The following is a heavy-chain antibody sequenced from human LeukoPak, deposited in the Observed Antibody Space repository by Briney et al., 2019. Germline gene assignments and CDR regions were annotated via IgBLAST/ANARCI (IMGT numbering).Heavy chain of an antibody. CDR3: TRGRSGWYTISDY. D-gene: IGHD6-19*01. V-gene: IGHV3-49*04. CDR2: IRSKTHGETT. J-gene: IGHJ4*02. Sequence: GGSLRLSCTASGFTFGDHVMSWVRQAPGKGLEWVTFIRSKTHGETTEYAASVKGRFTISRDDSKSIAYLQMNSLKTEDTAVYYCTRGRSGWYTISDYWGQGTLVTVSS. CDR1: GFTFGDHV.